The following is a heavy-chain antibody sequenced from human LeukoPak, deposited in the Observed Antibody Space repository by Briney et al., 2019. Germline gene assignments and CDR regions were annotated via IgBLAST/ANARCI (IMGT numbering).Heavy chain of an antibody. Sequence: GRSLRLSCAASGFTFSSYGMHWVRQAPGKGLEWVAVISYDGSNKYYADSVKGRFTISRDNAKNSLYLQMNSLRAEDTAVYYCARGISTYYDFWSGPDYFDYWGQGTLVTVSS. D-gene: IGHD3-3*01. CDR1: GFTFSSYG. CDR2: ISYDGSNK. CDR3: ARGISTYYDFWSGPDYFDY. J-gene: IGHJ4*02. V-gene: IGHV3-30*03.